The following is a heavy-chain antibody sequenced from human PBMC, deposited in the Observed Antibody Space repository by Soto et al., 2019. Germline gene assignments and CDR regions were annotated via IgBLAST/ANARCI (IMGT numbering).Heavy chain of an antibody. J-gene: IGHJ4*02. Sequence: QVQLQESGPGLVKPSETLSLTCTVSGGSVNSGTYYWSWIRQPPGKGLEWIGALYFTGTTIYTPSLKSRVTISVDTSKHHCSLTLSSVTAADTAVYYCAGRPYSADGHFFDYWGQGTLVTVSS. CDR1: GGSVNSGTYY. D-gene: IGHD5-12*01. CDR3: AGRPYSADGHFFDY. CDR2: LYFTGTT. V-gene: IGHV4-61*01.